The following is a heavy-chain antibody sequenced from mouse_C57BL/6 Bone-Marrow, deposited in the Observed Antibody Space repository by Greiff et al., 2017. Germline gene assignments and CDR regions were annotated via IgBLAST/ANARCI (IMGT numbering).Heavy chain of an antibody. D-gene: IGHD4-1*01. V-gene: IGHV1-59*01. Sequence: VQLQQPGAELVRPGTSVTLSCNASGYTFTSYWMHWVKQRPGQGLEWIGVIDPSDSYNNYNQKFKGKDTLTVDTSASTAYMQLSSLTSEDSAVYYCARPGTKDYWGQGTTLTVSS. CDR3: ARPGTKDY. J-gene: IGHJ2*01. CDR2: IDPSDSYN. CDR1: GYTFTSYW.